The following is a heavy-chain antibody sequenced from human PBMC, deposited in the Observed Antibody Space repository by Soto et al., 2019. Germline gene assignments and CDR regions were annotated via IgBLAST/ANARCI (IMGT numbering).Heavy chain of an antibody. Sequence: QITLKDSGPTLVKPTQTLTLTCTSSGFSLSTSGVGVGWIRQPPRKALEWLALIYWDDDKRYRPSLKSRLTITQDTYKNRVGLTMTNIDSVDTATYYCAHRRRGSYFDYWGQGTLVTVSS. J-gene: IGHJ4*02. CDR1: GFSLSTSGVG. CDR2: IYWDDDK. V-gene: IGHV2-5*02. D-gene: IGHD3-16*01. CDR3: AHRRRGSYFDY.